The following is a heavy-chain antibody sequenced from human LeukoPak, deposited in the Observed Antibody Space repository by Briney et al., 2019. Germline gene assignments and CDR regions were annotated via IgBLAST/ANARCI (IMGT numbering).Heavy chain of an antibody. Sequence: SETLSLTCTVSGVSINSDDYYWSWIRQPPGKGLEWMGYIYNRGSTYYNPSLKSRVTISLDTSRNQFSLRLSSVTAAVTAMYYCARDCSGGSCYGALDAWGQGTMVTVSS. D-gene: IGHD2-15*01. V-gene: IGHV4-30-4*01. CDR1: GVSINSDDYY. J-gene: IGHJ3*01. CDR3: ARDCSGGSCYGALDA. CDR2: IYNRGST.